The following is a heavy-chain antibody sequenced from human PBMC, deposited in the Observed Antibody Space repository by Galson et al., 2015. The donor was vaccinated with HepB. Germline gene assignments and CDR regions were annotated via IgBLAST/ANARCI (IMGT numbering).Heavy chain of an antibody. J-gene: IGHJ5*02. CDR1: GYRFTTYG. CDR3: AGGGAGTIIAGFDP. Sequence: SVKVSCKASGYRFTTYGISWVRQAPGQGLEWVGWISGYNGDTNYAQKFQDRVTLTTDTSSSTAYMELRSLRFDDSAVYYCAGGGAGTIIAGFDPWGQGTLVTVSS. CDR2: ISGYNGDT. D-gene: IGHD3-16*01. V-gene: IGHV1-18*01.